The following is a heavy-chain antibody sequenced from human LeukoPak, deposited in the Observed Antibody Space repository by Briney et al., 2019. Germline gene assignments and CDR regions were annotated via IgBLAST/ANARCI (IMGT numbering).Heavy chain of an antibody. Sequence: GGSLRLSCAASGFTFRNHWMHWVRQTPGKGLVWVSRISSDGSSRTYADSVRGRSTISRDKAKTTLYLQMNNLRAEDTAMYYCARDQRVTGRPDIDYWGQGTLVIVSS. CDR3: ARDQRVTGRPDIDY. CDR2: ISSDGSSR. CDR1: GFTFRNHW. J-gene: IGHJ4*02. V-gene: IGHV3-74*03. D-gene: IGHD6-6*01.